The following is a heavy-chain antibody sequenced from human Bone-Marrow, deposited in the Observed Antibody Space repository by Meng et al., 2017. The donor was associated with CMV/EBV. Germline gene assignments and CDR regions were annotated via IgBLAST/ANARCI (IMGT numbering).Heavy chain of an antibody. CDR2: INHSGST. CDR3: ARVRGYSYGSGYV. D-gene: IGHD5-18*01. J-gene: IGHJ4*02. Sequence: GSLRLSCAASGFTFSSYGMHWVRQAPGKGLEWIGEINHSGSTNYNPSLKSRVTISVDTSKNQFSLKLSSVTAADTAVYYCARVRGYSYGSGYVWGQGTLVTVSS. CDR1: GFTFSSYG. V-gene: IGHV4-34*01.